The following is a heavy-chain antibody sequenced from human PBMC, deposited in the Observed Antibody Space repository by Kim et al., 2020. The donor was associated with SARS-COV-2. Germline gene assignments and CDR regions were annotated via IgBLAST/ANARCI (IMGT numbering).Heavy chain of an antibody. CDR2: IYYSGST. J-gene: IGHJ5*02. V-gene: IGHV4-39*01. CDR3: ARHRRGVAAPYNWFDP. CDR1: GGSISSSSYY. Sequence: SETLSLTCTVSGGSISSSSYYWGWIRQPPGKGLEWIGSIYYSGSTYYNPSLKSRVTISVDTSKNQFSLKLSSVTAADTAVYYCARHRRGVAAPYNWFDPWGQGTLVTVSS. D-gene: IGHD2-15*01.